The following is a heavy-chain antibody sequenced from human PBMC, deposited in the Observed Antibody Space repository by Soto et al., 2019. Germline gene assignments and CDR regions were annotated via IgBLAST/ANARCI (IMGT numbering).Heavy chain of an antibody. CDR2: INAGNGNT. J-gene: IGHJ4*02. Sequence: WASVKVSCKASGYTFTGYATHWVRQAPGQRLEWMGWINAGNGNTKYSQKFQGRVTITRDTSASTAYMELSSLRSEDTAVYYCARGPGGPDGPGDYWGQGTLVTVSS. V-gene: IGHV1-3*01. CDR1: GYTFTGYA. CDR3: ARGPGGPDGPGDY. D-gene: IGHD2-15*01.